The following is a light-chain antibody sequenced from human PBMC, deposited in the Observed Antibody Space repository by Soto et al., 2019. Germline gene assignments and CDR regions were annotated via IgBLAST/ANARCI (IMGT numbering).Light chain of an antibody. CDR1: NIETRG. V-gene: IGLV3-21*04. Sequence: SYELTQPPSVSVAPGKTANITCGGNNIETRGVHWYQQKPGQAPVLVISYDSDRPSGIPERFSGSNSGNTATLTITRVEAGDEADYYCQVWDTTSDHAVVFGGGTKLTVL. CDR3: QVWDTTSDHAVV. CDR2: YDS. J-gene: IGLJ2*01.